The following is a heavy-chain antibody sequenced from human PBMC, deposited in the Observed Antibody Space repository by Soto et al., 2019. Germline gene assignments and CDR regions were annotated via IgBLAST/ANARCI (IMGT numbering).Heavy chain of an antibody. CDR3: ARDYCSGGTCYEGY. V-gene: IGHV3-7*01. Sequence: PGGSLRLSCSASGFTFSSYWMSWVRQAPGKGLEWVANIKQDGSQKYYVDSVKGRFTISRDNAKNSVYLQMNSLSAEDTAVYYCARDYCSGGTCYEGYWGKGTLVTVYS. CDR2: IKQDGSQK. D-gene: IGHD2-15*01. CDR1: GFTFSSYW. J-gene: IGHJ4*02.